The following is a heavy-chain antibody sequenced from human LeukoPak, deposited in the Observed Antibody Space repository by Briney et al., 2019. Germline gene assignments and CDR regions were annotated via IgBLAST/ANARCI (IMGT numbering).Heavy chain of an antibody. D-gene: IGHD1-1*01. CDR2: ISSSGNS. CDR1: GGSISNTNYY. V-gene: IGHV4-39*01. CDR3: ARPQAQLNWYFDL. Sequence: SETLSLTXSVSGGSISNTNYYWGWIGQPPGRGLQWVGSISSSGNSYYNPSLKSRVTISVDTSKNQFSPKLSSLTAADTAVYYCARPQAQLNWYFDLWGRGTLVTVSS. J-gene: IGHJ2*01.